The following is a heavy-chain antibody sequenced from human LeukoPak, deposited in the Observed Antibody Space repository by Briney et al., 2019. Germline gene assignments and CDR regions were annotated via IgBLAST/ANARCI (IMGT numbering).Heavy chain of an antibody. V-gene: IGHV3-48*01. D-gene: IGHD2-15*01. J-gene: IGHJ6*01. CDR3: AKMKGHPLPKCYMDV. Sequence: GGSLRLSCAASGFTVSTKDMSWVRQAPGKGLEWVSYISRGSRSIYYADSVKGRFTISRDNSKNTLYLEMNSLRAEDTAIYYCAKMKGHPLPKCYMDVWGQGTTVTVSS. CDR2: ISRGSRSI. CDR1: GFTVSTKD.